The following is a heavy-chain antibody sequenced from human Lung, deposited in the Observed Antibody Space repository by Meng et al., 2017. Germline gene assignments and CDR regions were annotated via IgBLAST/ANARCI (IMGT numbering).Heavy chain of an antibody. CDR2: IYHSGRT. J-gene: IGHJ5*02. V-gene: IGHV4-4*02. Sequence: QVQLQESGQGWLKPSGTLSLTCAVFGGSISSRNCWSWVRQSPGKGLEWIGEIYHSGRTNYNPSLESRVTISLDKSQNHFSLKVKSVTAADTAVYYCVRGGQDQAYYDFWSGPFDPWGQGTLVTVSS. CDR3: VRGGQDQAYYDFWSGPFDP. CDR1: GGSISSRNC. D-gene: IGHD3-3*01.